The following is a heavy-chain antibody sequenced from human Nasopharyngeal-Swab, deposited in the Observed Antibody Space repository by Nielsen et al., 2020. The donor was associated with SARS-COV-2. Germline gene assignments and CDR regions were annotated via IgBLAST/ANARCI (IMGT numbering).Heavy chain of an antibody. Sequence: ASVKVSCKASGYSFTNYGVNWVRQAPGQGLEWMGWINTKTGNPTYAQGFTGRFVFSLAPSVPPASLQLSLLSAEDTSVYSCARDGTHCSGGTCFDNWGQGTLVTVSS. V-gene: IGHV7-4-1*02. J-gene: IGHJ5*02. D-gene: IGHD2-15*01. CDR1: GYSFTNYG. CDR2: INTKTGNP. CDR3: ARDGTHCSGGTCFDN.